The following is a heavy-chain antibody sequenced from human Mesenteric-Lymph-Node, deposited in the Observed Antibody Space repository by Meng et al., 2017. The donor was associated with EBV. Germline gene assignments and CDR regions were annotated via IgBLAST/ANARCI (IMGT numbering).Heavy chain of an antibody. CDR1: GFSLSSSGVG. CDR2: IYWDDDK. Sequence: QITLKESGPTLVKPXXTLTLTXTFSGFSLSSSGVGVGWIRQPPGKALEWLALIYWDDDKRYSPSLKSRLTITKDTSKNQVVLTMTNMDPVDTATYYCAHGTSVYSGSPTFFDDWGQGTLVTVSS. J-gene: IGHJ4*02. V-gene: IGHV2-5*02. D-gene: IGHD5-12*01. CDR3: AHGTSVYSGSPTFFDD.